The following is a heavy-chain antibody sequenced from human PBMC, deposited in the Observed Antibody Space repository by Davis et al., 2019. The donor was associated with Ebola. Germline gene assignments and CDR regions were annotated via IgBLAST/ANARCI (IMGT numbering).Heavy chain of an antibody. CDR2: INPGTGGT. J-gene: IGHJ4*02. V-gene: IGHV1-2*06. Sequence: ASVKVSCKTSGYTFNEYYIHWVRQAPGQGPEWMGRINPGTGGTDYAQKLQGRVTMTTDTSTSTAYMELRSLRSDDTAVYYCARDYGSSPFDYWGQGTLVTVSS. CDR3: ARDYGSSPFDY. D-gene: IGHD6-6*01. CDR1: GYTFNEYY.